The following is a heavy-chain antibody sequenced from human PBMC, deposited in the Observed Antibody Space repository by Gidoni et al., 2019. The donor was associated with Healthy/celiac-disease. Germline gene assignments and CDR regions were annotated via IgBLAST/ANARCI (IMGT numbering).Heavy chain of an antibody. Sequence: QVQLQQWGAGLLQPSETLSLTCAVYVGSFRGYYWRWIRQPPGKGLEWIGEINHIGSTNYNPSLKSRVTISVDTSKNQCSLKLSSVTAADTAVYYCATWYYDFWSGYRAKNWFDPGGQGTLVTVSS. D-gene: IGHD3-3*01. CDR3: ATWYYDFWSGYRAKNWFDP. J-gene: IGHJ5*02. CDR1: VGSFRGYY. V-gene: IGHV4-34*01. CDR2: INHIGST.